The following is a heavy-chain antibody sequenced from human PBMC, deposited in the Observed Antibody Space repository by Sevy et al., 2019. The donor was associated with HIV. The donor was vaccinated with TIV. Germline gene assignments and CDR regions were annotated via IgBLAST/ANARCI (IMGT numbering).Heavy chain of an antibody. CDR3: ASDQGGWGNFDY. Sequence: GGSLRLSCAASGLTFDNYDFNWVRQAPGKGLEWVSRVTGSGKYTDYADFVKGRFTISRDNAKNTLYLQMNSLRAEDTAFYYCASDQGGWGNFDYWGQGTLVTVSS. J-gene: IGHJ4*02. D-gene: IGHD6-19*01. CDR2: VTGSGKYT. V-gene: IGHV3-23*01. CDR1: GLTFDNYD.